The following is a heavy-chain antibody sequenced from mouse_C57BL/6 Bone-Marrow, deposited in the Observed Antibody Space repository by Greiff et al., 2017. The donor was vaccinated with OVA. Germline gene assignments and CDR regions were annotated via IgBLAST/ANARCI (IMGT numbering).Heavy chain of an antibody. CDR1: GFNIKDDY. Sequence: EVQRVESGAELVRPGASVKLSCTASGFNIKDDYMHWVKQRPEQGLEWIGWIDPENGDTEYASKFQGKATITADTSSNTAYLQLSSLTSEDTAVYYCTLLRGFAYWGQGTLVTVSA. V-gene: IGHV14-4*01. CDR3: TLLRGFAY. D-gene: IGHD1-1*01. CDR2: IDPENGDT. J-gene: IGHJ3*01.